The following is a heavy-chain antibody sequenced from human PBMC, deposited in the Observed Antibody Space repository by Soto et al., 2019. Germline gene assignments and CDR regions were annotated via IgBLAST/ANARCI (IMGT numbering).Heavy chain of an antibody. CDR3: ARSSGWVFGIIIECSNWCAP. CDR2: INCNGGST. D-gene: IGHD3-3*01. J-gene: IGHJ5*02. V-gene: IGHV1-46*01. CDR1: AVTFTRSF. Sequence: QVRLVQSGAEVRKPGASVKLSCTAPAVTFTRSFMHWVRQAPGHGLEWIGVINCNGGSTKFALTFEGRVTMNADIAKSTVYMVLRNLRCKDTAIYYSARSSGWVFGIIIECSNWCAPWGQGTLVPVAS.